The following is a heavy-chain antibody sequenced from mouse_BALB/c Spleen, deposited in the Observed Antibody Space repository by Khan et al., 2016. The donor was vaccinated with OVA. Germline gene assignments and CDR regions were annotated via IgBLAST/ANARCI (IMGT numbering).Heavy chain of an antibody. Sequence: EVQLQESGPELVKPGASVKISCRASGYTFTDYILDWVKQSHGKSLDWIGYIYPNNGDTGYNQKFKTKATLTVDISSSTAYMELRSLTSEDSAVYDVARSCYGSFAYWGQGTLVTVSA. CDR3: ARSCYGSFAY. V-gene: IGHV1S29*02. CDR1: GYTFTDYI. D-gene: IGHD1-2*01. CDR2: IYPNNGDT. J-gene: IGHJ3*01.